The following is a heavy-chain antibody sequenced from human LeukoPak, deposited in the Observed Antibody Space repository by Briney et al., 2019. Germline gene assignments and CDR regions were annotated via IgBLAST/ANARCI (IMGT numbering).Heavy chain of an antibody. Sequence: SETLSLTCAVYGGSSSGYYWSWLRQPQGKGLEWIGEINHSGSTNYNPSLNSRVTISVDTSKNQFSLKLSSVTAADTAVYYCATERGYSYGYSNWGQGTLVTVSS. CDR2: INHSGST. CDR3: ATERGYSYGYSN. V-gene: IGHV4-34*01. CDR1: GGSSSGYY. D-gene: IGHD5-18*01. J-gene: IGHJ4*02.